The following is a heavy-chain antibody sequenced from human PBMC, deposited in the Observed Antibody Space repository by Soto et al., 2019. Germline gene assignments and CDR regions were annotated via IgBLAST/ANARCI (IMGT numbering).Heavy chain of an antibody. D-gene: IGHD5-18*01. Sequence: EVQLVESGGGLVQPGGSLRLSCAASGFTFSRDSMNWVRQAPGKGLEWVSFISSSSSSIYYADSVKGRFTISRDNAKNSLYLQMNSLRAEDTAVYYCARGGRGYSYGHDYWGQGTQVTVSS. CDR3: ARGGRGYSYGHDY. V-gene: IGHV3-48*01. J-gene: IGHJ4*02. CDR2: ISSSSSSI. CDR1: GFTFSRDS.